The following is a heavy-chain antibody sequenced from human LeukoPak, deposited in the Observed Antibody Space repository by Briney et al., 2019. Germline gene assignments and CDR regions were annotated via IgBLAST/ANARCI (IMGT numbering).Heavy chain of an antibody. Sequence: PGGSLRLSCAASGFTFSNNRMSWVRQAPGKGLEWVSVIYSDGTAYYADSVKGRFTISRDNSKSTVYLQTKSLRANDTAVYYCVRDLTWGQGTLVTVSS. CDR2: IYSDGTA. CDR1: GFTFSNNR. CDR3: VRDLT. V-gene: IGHV3-53*01. J-gene: IGHJ5*02.